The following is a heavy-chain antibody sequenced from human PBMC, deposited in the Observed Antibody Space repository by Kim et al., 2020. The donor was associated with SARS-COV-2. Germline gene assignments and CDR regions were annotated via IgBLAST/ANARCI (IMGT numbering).Heavy chain of an antibody. Sequence: GGSLRLSCAASGFTFSSYAMHWVRQAPGKGLEWVAVISYDGSNKYYADSVKGRFTISRDNSKNTLYLQMNSLRAEDTAVYYCARPHRGYSYGYDFDYWG. V-gene: IGHV3-30-3*01. D-gene: IGHD5-18*01. CDR1: GFTFSSYA. J-gene: IGHJ4*01. CDR2: ISYDGSNK. CDR3: ARPHRGYSYGYDFDY.